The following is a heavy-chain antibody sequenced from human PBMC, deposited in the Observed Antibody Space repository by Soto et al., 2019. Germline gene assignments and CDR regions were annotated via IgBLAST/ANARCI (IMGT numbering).Heavy chain of an antibody. D-gene: IGHD1-26*01. CDR3: AKGGTVGASSYFDY. Sequence: PGGSLRLSCAASGFTFSNYGIHWVRQAPGKGLEWVAVISYDGGNKYYADSVKGRFTISRDNSKNTVYLQMDSLRPEDTAVYYCAKGGTVGASSYFDYWGQGTLVTVSS. V-gene: IGHV3-30*18. J-gene: IGHJ4*02. CDR1: GFTFSNYG. CDR2: ISYDGGNK.